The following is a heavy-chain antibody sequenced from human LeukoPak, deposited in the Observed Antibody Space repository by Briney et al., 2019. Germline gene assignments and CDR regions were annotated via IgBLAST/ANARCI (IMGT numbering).Heavy chain of an antibody. CDR2: ISYDSSYI. Sequence: KSGGSLRLSCAASGFSFSRYSMNWVRQGTGKGLEWVSSISYDSSYIYYADSVKGRFTIPRDNAKNALYLQMNSLRAEDTAVYHCARGDNYYDSSGYYHVKALFDYWGQGALVTVSS. CDR3: ARGDNYYDSSGYYHVKALFDY. D-gene: IGHD3-22*01. J-gene: IGHJ4*02. V-gene: IGHV3-21*01. CDR1: GFSFSRYS.